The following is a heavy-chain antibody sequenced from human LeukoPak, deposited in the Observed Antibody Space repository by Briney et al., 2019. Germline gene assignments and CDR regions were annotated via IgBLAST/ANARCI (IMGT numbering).Heavy chain of an antibody. CDR1: GFTFSNYA. CDR2: ISRNGAHP. V-gene: IGHV3-23*01. Sequence: GGFLRLSCAATGFTFSNYAMSWVSQAPGKGLEWVSVISRNGAHPYYIDSVRDRFTVSRDNSKNIMYLQMNSLRAEDAALYYCTTPGDSGWYNHWGQGTLVTVSS. J-gene: IGHJ4*02. CDR3: TTPGDSGWYNH. D-gene: IGHD6-19*01.